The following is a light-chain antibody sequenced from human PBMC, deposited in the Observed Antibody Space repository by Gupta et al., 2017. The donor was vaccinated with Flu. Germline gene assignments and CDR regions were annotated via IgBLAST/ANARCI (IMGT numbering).Light chain of an antibody. Sequence: DIQMTQSPSSLSAYVGDTVTITCRASQSVSNYLNWYQQKPGKAPNLLIYGASNLQSGVPSRFSGSGSGTDFTLTISSIQPEDFAAYYCQQTFSTPRSFGQGTKLEIK. CDR2: GAS. CDR3: QQTFSTPRS. V-gene: IGKV1-39*01. J-gene: IGKJ2*03. CDR1: QSVSNY.